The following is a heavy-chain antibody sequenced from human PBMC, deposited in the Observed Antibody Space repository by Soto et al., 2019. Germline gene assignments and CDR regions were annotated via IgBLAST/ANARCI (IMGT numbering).Heavy chain of an antibody. D-gene: IGHD6-13*01. CDR3: ARIAAGQGNLDS. Sequence: SETLSLTCPVSGGSISSYYWSWIRQPPGKGLEWIGYIYYSGSTNYNPSLKSRVTISVDTSKNQFSLKLSSVTAADTAVYYCARIAAGQGNLDSWGQGTLVTVSS. CDR2: IYYSGST. V-gene: IGHV4-59*01. J-gene: IGHJ4*02. CDR1: GGSISSYY.